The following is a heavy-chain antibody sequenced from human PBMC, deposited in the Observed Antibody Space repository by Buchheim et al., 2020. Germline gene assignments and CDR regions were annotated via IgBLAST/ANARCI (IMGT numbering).Heavy chain of an antibody. V-gene: IGHV1-2*06. D-gene: IGHD6-19*01. J-gene: IGHJ4*02. CDR1: GYTFTSYY. CDR3: ARDRPAVAGTRVFDY. Sequence: QVQLVQSGAEVKKPGASVKVSCKASGYTFTSYYMHWVRQAPGQGLEWMGRINPNSGGTNYAQKFQGRATMTRATSFSPAYMELSRLRSDDTAVYYCARDRPAVAGTRVFDYWGQGTL. CDR2: INPNSGGT.